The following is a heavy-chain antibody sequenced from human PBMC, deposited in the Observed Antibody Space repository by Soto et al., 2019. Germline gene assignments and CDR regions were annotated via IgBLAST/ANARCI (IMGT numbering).Heavy chain of an antibody. CDR1: GDSISSSNHY. CDR3: ARHADSFLVYYFDY. CDR2: IYYSGST. Sequence: QMHLQESGPGLVKPSETLSLSCTVSGDSISSSNHYWGWIRQPPGKGLEWIGSIYYSGSTNSQPSLSSRVTISVDTSKNQFSLMLTSVTAADTAVYLCARHADSFLVYYFDYWGQGTLVSVSS. J-gene: IGHJ4*02. D-gene: IGHD2-21*01. V-gene: IGHV4-39*01.